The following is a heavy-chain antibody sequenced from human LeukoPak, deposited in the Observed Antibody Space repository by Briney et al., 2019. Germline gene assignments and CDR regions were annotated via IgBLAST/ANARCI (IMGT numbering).Heavy chain of an antibody. Sequence: ASVKVSCKASGYTFTGYYMHWVRQAPGQGLEWMGWINPNSGGTNYAQKFQGWVTVTRDTSISTAYMELSRLRSDDTAVYYCARLSGYSSGWPEPRFDYWGQGTLVTVSS. J-gene: IGHJ4*02. CDR2: INPNSGGT. D-gene: IGHD6-19*01. V-gene: IGHV1-2*04. CDR1: GYTFTGYY. CDR3: ARLSGYSSGWPEPRFDY.